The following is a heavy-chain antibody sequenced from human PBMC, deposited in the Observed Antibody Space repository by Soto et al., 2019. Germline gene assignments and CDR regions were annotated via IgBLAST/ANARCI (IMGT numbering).Heavy chain of an antibody. J-gene: IGHJ4*02. D-gene: IGHD3-9*01. CDR2: ISGSGGST. CDR3: AKDLYENSDWYAGFDY. CDR1: GFTFSSYA. Sequence: PGGSLRLSCAASGFTFSSYAMSWVRQAPGKGLEWVSAISGSGGSTYYADSVKGRFTISRDNSKNTLYLQMNSLRAEDTAVYYCAKDLYENSDWYAGFDYWGQGTLVTVSS. V-gene: IGHV3-23*01.